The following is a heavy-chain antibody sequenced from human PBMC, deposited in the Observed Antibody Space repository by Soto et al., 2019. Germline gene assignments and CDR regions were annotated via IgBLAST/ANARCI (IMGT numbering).Heavy chain of an antibody. CDR1: GFTFSSYG. CDR3: AKGMGSIAARSQAFDI. D-gene: IGHD6-6*01. CDR2: ISYDGSNK. V-gene: IGHV3-30*18. J-gene: IGHJ3*02. Sequence: GGSLRLSCAASGFTFSSYGMHWVRQAPGKGLEWVAVISYDGSNKYYADSVKGRFTISRDNSKNTLYLQMNSLRAEDTAVYYCAKGMGSIAARSQAFDIWGQGTMVTVSS.